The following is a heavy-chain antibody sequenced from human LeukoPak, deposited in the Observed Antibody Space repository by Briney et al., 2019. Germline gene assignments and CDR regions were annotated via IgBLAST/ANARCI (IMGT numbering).Heavy chain of an antibody. CDR3: ARDNYDILTGYDY. CDR2: IYHSGST. V-gene: IGHV4-38-2*02. Sequence: SETLSLTCAVSGYSISSGYYWGWIRQPPGKGLGWIGSIYHSGSTYYNPSLKSRVTISVDTSKNQFSLKLSSVTAADTAVYYCARDNYDILTGYDYWGQGTLVTVSS. D-gene: IGHD3-9*01. J-gene: IGHJ4*02. CDR1: GYSISSGYY.